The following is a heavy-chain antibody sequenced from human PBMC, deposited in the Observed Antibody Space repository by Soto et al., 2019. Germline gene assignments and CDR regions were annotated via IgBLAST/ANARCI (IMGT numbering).Heavy chain of an antibody. Sequence: LETLSLTYAFYGGFLSESYWTLIRPPPGKGLEWIGEINHVGGTNYNPSLKSRVTMSVDTSQNQFSLRLISVTAADTAMYFCVRIRYQLPSSVLWLDPWGQGTPVTVSS. D-gene: IGHD3-16*01. CDR2: INHVGGT. J-gene: IGHJ5*02. CDR3: VRIRYQLPSSVLWLDP. V-gene: IGHV4-34*01. CDR1: GGFLSESY.